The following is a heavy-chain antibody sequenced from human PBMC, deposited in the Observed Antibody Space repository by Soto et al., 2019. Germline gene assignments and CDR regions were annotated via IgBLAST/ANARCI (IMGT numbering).Heavy chain of an antibody. CDR1: VGSFNSYA. Sequence: QVQLVQSGAEVKKPGSSVKVSCKASVGSFNSYAICWVRQAPGHGLEWMGRIIPILDITDYAQNFQGRVTIPAHKSTNTAYMELSSLTSEDTAEYYCARDPTDGSGRGDYSPDPWGQGTLVTVSS. J-gene: IGHJ5*02. CDR3: ARDPTDGSGRGDYSPDP. D-gene: IGHD3-10*01. V-gene: IGHV1-69*04. CDR2: IIPILDIT.